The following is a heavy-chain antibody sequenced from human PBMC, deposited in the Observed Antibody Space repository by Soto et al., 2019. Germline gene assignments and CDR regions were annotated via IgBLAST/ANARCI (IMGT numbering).Heavy chain of an antibody. J-gene: IGHJ6*02. D-gene: IGHD2-2*01. CDR3: AKAGCTTTSCFSSYYAMDV. CDR1: GFTFGSYA. Sequence: GGSLRLSCAASGFTFGSYAVTWVRQAPEKGLEWVSTISGGGDRTYFADSVKGRFTISRDNSKNTVYLQMNRLRAEDTAIYYCAKAGCTTTSCFSSYYAMDVWGQGTTVTVSS. CDR2: ISGGGDRT. V-gene: IGHV3-23*01.